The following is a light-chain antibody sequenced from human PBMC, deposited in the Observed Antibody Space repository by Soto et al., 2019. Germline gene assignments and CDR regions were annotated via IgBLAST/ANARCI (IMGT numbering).Light chain of an antibody. CDR3: SSYTNSIYV. V-gene: IGLV2-14*01. CDR2: DVN. CDR1: SSDVGGYNY. Sequence: QSVLTQPASVSGSPVQSITISCTGTSSDVGGYNYVSWYQQHPGKAPKLMIYDVNNRPSGVSNRFSGSKSGSTASLTISGLQAEDEADYYCSSYTNSIYVFGTGNKVTVL. J-gene: IGLJ1*01.